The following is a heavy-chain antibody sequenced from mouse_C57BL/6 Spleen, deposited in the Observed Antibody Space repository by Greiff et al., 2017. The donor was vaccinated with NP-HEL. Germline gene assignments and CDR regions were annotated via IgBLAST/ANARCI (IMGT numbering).Heavy chain of an antibody. V-gene: IGHV5-12*01. CDR1: GFTFSDYY. Sequence: EVMLVESGGGLVQPGGSLKLSCAASGFTFSDYYMYWVRQTPEKRLEWVAYISNGGGSTYYPDTVKGRFTISRDNAKNTLYLQMSRLKSEDTAMYYCARLYDYDPYFDYWGQGTTLTVSS. CDR3: ARLYDYDPYFDY. D-gene: IGHD2-4*01. J-gene: IGHJ2*01. CDR2: ISNGGGST.